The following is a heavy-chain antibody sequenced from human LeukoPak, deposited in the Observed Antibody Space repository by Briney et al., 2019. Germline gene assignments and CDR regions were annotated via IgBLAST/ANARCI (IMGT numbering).Heavy chain of an antibody. D-gene: IGHD1-26*01. CDR2: IYYSGIT. J-gene: IGHJ3*02. CDR1: GGSISGSNYY. Sequence: SSETLSLTCTVSGGSISGSNYYWGWLRQAPGKGLEWIGSIYYSGITHYNPSLKSRVAISVDMSTNQFSLRLSSVTAADTAVYYCARQRSIVGATADIWGQGTMATVSS. V-gene: IGHV4-39*07. CDR3: ARQRSIVGATADI.